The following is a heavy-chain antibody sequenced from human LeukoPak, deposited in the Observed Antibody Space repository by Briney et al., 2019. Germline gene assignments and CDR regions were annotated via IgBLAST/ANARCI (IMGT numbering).Heavy chain of an antibody. CDR3: ARDGVLYQATKKFDL. CDR2: ISTSGGAL. CDR1: GFTFSDYY. V-gene: IGHV3-11*01. D-gene: IGHD5-24*01. J-gene: IGHJ5*02. Sequence: GGSLRLSCAASGFTFSDYYINWIRQAPGKGLEWLSFISTSGGALYYADSVRGRFTISRDNAQRIVFLQMSRLRAEDTAIYYCARDGVLYQATKKFDLWGQGTPVNVSS.